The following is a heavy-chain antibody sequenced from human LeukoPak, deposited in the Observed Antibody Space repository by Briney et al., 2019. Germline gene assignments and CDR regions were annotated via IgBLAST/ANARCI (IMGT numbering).Heavy chain of an antibody. Sequence: SETLSLTCAVYGGSFSGYYWSWIRQPPGKGLEWIGEINHSGSTNYNPSLKSRVTISVDTSKNQFSLKLSSVTAADTAVYYCARANYRKVHYYYGMDVWGQGTTVTVSS. CDR3: ARANYRKVHYYYGMDV. V-gene: IGHV4-34*01. CDR2: INHSGST. J-gene: IGHJ6*02. D-gene: IGHD1-7*01. CDR1: GGSFSGYY.